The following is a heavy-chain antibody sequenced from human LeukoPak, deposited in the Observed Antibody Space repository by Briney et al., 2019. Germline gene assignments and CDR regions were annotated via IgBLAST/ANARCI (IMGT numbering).Heavy chain of an antibody. J-gene: IGHJ5*02. Sequence: ASVKVSCKASGGTFSSYAISWVRQAPGQGLEWMGGIIPIFGTANYAQKFQGRVTITADESTSTAYMELSSLRSEDTAVYYCARERPTPHRRFDPWGQGTLVTVSS. V-gene: IGHV1-69*13. CDR3: ARERPTPHRRFDP. D-gene: IGHD1-1*01. CDR2: IIPIFGTA. CDR1: GGTFSSYA.